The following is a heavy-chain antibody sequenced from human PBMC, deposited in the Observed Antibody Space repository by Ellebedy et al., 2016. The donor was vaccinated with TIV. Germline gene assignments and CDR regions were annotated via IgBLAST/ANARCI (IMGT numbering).Heavy chain of an antibody. CDR2: ISWNSGSI. CDR3: AKDGSSSWYYLDY. CDR1: GFTFDDYA. Sequence: SLKISXAASGFTFDDYAMHWVRQAPGKGLEWVSGISWNSGSIGYADSVKGRFTISRDNAKNSLYLQMNSLRAEDTALYYCAKDGSSSWYYLDYWGQGTLVTVSS. D-gene: IGHD6-13*01. V-gene: IGHV3-9*01. J-gene: IGHJ4*02.